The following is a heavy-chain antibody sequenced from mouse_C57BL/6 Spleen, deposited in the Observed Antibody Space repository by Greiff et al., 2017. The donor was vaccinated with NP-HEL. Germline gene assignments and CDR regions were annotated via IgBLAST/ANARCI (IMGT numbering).Heavy chain of an antibody. CDR2: INPNNGGT. Sequence: VQLQQSGPELVKPGASVKISCKASGYTFTDYYMNWVKQSHGKSLEWIGDINPNNGGTSYNQKFKGKATLTVDKSSSTAYMELRSLTSEDSAVYYCARERYYGSSYEAYWGQGTLVTVSA. J-gene: IGHJ3*01. V-gene: IGHV1-26*01. CDR1: GYTFTDYY. CDR3: ARERYYGSSYEAY. D-gene: IGHD1-1*01.